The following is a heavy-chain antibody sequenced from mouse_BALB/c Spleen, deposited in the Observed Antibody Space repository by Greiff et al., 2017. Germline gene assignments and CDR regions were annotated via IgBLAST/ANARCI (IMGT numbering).Heavy chain of an antibody. J-gene: IGHJ1*01. Sequence: QVQLQQSGAELMKPGASVKISCKATGYTFSSYWIEWVKQRPGHGLEWIGEILPGSGSTNYNEKFKGKATFTADTSSNTAYMQLSSLTSEESAVYYCARGRYFDVWGAGTTVTVSS. V-gene: IGHV1-9*01. CDR2: ILPGSGST. CDR3: ARGRYFDV. CDR1: GYTFSSYW.